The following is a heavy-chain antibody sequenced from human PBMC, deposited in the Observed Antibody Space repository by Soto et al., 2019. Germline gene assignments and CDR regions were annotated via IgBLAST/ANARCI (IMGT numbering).Heavy chain of an antibody. CDR1: GFTFSDYY. CDR3: ARALEGNWNYGLFDY. V-gene: IGHV3-11*06. Sequence: QVQLVESGGGLVKPGGSLRLSCAASGFTFSDYYMSWIRQAPGKGLEWVSYISSGPHYTNYADSVKGRLTMSRDNAKNSVYLQMNSLRAEDTAVYYCARALEGNWNYGLFDYWGQGILVTVSS. CDR2: ISSGPHYT. D-gene: IGHD1-7*01. J-gene: IGHJ4*02.